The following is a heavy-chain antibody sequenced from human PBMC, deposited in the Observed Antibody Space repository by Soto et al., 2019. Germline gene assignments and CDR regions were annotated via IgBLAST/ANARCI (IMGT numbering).Heavy chain of an antibody. V-gene: IGHV3-23*01. Sequence: EVQLLESGGGLVQPGGSLGLSCTASGFTFTNYALSWVRQAPGKGLEWVSTISGGGDTTYYADSVKGRFTISRDTSKNTLYLQMASLTAEDTAIYYGARGMGCSGGNCLFDFWGQGTLVIVSS. CDR2: ISGGGDTT. CDR1: GFTFTNYA. D-gene: IGHD2-15*01. J-gene: IGHJ4*02. CDR3: ARGMGCSGGNCLFDF.